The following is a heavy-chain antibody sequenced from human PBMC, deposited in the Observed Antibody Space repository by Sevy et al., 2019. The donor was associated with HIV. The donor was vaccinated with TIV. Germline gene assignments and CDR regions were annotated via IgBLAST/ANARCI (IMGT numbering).Heavy chain of an antibody. Sequence: GGSLRLSCVASGFTFSNYGMHWVRQAPGKGLEWVAFIHSDGNNQYYRDSVKGRFTISRDNAKKTLYLQMNSLRPEDTAMYFCSSRDYGDSIDYWGQGTPVTVSS. J-gene: IGHJ4*02. CDR1: GFTFSNYG. CDR3: SSRDYGDSIDY. D-gene: IGHD4-17*01. CDR2: IHSDGNNQ. V-gene: IGHV3-30*02.